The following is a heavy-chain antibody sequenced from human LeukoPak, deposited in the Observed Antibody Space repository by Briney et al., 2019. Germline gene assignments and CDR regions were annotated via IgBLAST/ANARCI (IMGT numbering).Heavy chain of an antibody. D-gene: IGHD1-1*01. CDR2: ISSSGSII. CDR1: GFTFSSYE. Sequence: GGSLRLSCAASGFTFSSYEMSWVRQAPGKGLEWVSYISSSGSIIYYADSVKGRFTISRDNAKNSLYLQMNSLRAEDTAVYYCARGGTRYDYWGQGTLVTVSS. CDR3: ARGGTRYDY. J-gene: IGHJ4*02. V-gene: IGHV3-48*03.